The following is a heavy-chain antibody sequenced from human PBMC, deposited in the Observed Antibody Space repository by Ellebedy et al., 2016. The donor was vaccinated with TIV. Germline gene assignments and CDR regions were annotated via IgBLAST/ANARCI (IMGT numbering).Heavy chain of an antibody. Sequence: SETLSLTCTVSGGSISSYYWSWIRQPPGKGLEWIGHLYYSGSTSYSPSLKSRATISVDTSKNQVSLKLRSVTAADTAVYYCARSFGSGSPDYWGQGTLVTVSS. CDR1: GGSISSYY. CDR2: LYYSGST. V-gene: IGHV4-59*08. D-gene: IGHD3-10*01. J-gene: IGHJ4*02. CDR3: ARSFGSGSPDY.